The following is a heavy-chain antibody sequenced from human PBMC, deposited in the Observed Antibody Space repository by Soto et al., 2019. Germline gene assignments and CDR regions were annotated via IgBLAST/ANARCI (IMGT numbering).Heavy chain of an antibody. Sequence: QMQLLQSGAEVKKTGSSVKTSCKSSGWKFTFQYLHCVRQAPGQGHAWLGWITPYNGNIKYAERFQDRISITRDNSLTPLFLELRNLKSEDTGLYYCARSATSGDQHFIDSWGQGTLVTVSS. V-gene: IGHV1-45*02. D-gene: IGHD3-10*01. CDR3: ARSATSGDQHFIDS. CDR1: GWKFTFQY. CDR2: ITPYNGNI. J-gene: IGHJ4*02.